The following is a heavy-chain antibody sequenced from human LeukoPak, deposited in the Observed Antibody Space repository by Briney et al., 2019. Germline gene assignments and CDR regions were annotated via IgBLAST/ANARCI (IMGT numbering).Heavy chain of an antibody. CDR2: IRYDGSNK. Sequence: PGGSLRLSCAASGFTFSSYGMHWVRQAPGKGLEWVAFIRYDGSNKYYADSVKGRFTISRDNSKNTLYLHVNSLRPEDTAVYYCAKARRDFWSGYCFDYWGQGTLVTVSS. V-gene: IGHV3-30*02. CDR1: GFTFSSYG. D-gene: IGHD3-3*01. J-gene: IGHJ4*02. CDR3: AKARRDFWSGYCFDY.